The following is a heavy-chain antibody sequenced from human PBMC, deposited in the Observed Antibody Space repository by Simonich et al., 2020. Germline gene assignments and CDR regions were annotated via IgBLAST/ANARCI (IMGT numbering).Heavy chain of an antibody. J-gene: IGHJ3*02. Sequence: QVQLVQSGAEVKKPGASVKVSCKASGYTFTGYYMHWVRQAPGQGREWMGWIKPKRCGTKDAQKFQGRGTMTRDTSISTAYMELSRLRSYDTAVYYCARDWYYYDSSGYYSDAFDIWGQGTMVTVSS. D-gene: IGHD3-22*01. CDR3: ARDWYYYDSSGYYSDAFDI. CDR1: GYTFTGYY. CDR2: IKPKRCGT. V-gene: IGHV1-2*02.